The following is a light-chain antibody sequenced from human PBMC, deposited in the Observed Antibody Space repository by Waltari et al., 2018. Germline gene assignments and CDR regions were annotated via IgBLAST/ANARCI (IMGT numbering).Light chain of an antibody. J-gene: IGKJ5*01. V-gene: IGKV3-11*01. CDR2: DAS. CDR1: QSVSSY. Sequence: EIVLTQSPATLSLSPGERATLSCRASQSVSSYLAWYQQKPGQAPRLLIYDASNRGTGIPARFSGSGSGTDFTLTISSLEPEDFAVYYCQQRSTFGQGTRLEIK. CDR3: QQRST.